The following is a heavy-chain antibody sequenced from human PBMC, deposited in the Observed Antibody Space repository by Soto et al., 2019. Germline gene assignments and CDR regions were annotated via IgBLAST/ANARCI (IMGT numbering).Heavy chain of an antibody. J-gene: IGHJ4*02. Sequence: QVQLVQSGAEVKKPGSSVKVSCKASGGTFSSYAISWVRQAPGQGLEWMGGIIPIFGTANSAQKFQGRVTITADEATSTAYMALSSLRSEDTAVYYCAREGDTAMALAYWGQGTLVTVSS. CDR3: AREGDTAMALAY. CDR2: IIPIFGTA. D-gene: IGHD5-18*01. CDR1: GGTFSSYA. V-gene: IGHV1-69*01.